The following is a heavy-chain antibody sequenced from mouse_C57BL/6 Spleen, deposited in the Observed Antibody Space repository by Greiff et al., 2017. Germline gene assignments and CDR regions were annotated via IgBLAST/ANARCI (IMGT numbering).Heavy chain of an antibody. V-gene: IGHV1-69*01. D-gene: IGHD1-1*01. J-gene: IGHJ2*01. Sequence: VQLQQPGAELVMPGASVKLSCKASGYTFTSYWMHWVKQRPGQGLEWIGEIDPSDSYTNYNQKFKGKSTLTVDKSSSTAYMQLSSLTSEDSAVYYCARTSYGSSSFDCWGQGTTLTVSS. CDR3: ARTSYGSSSFDC. CDR1: GYTFTSYW. CDR2: IDPSDSYT.